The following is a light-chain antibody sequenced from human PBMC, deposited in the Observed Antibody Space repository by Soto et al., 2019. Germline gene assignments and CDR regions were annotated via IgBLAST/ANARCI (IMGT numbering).Light chain of an antibody. CDR2: GAS. CDR1: QSVSRN. J-gene: IGKJ2*01. Sequence: EVVLTQSPATLSVSQGDRATLSCRASQSVSRNLAWYRQKPGQAPRLLSYGASTRATGVPDRFSGSGSATEFTLSISSLQSEDVAVYYCQQYGDWPPETFGQGTKLEI. CDR3: QQYGDWPPET. V-gene: IGKV3-15*01.